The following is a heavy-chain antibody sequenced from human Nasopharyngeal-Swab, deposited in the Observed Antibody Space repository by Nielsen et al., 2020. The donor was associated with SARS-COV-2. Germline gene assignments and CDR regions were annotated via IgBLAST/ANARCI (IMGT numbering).Heavy chain of an antibody. Sequence: SVKVSCKASGGTFSSYAISWARQAPGQGLEWMGGIIPIFGTANYAQKFQGRVTMTRDTSTSTVFMDLSSLRSEDTAVYYCARRGRCSGSSCDMDVWGQGTTVTVSS. J-gene: IGHJ6*02. D-gene: IGHD2-2*01. CDR1: GGTFSSYA. CDR2: IIPIFGTA. CDR3: ARRGRCSGSSCDMDV. V-gene: IGHV1-69*05.